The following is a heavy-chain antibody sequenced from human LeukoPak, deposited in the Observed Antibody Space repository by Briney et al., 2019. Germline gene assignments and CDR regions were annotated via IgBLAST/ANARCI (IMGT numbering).Heavy chain of an antibody. CDR2: ISGSGGST. CDR3: ASPGGDYRDF. Sequence: GGSLRLSCAASGFTFSSFAMSWVRQAPGRGLEWVSAISGSGGSTYYAGSVKGRVTISRDNSKNTLCLQMNSLRAEDTAVYYCASPGGDYRDFWGQGTLVTVSS. D-gene: IGHD4-17*01. J-gene: IGHJ4*02. CDR1: GFTFSSFA. V-gene: IGHV3-23*01.